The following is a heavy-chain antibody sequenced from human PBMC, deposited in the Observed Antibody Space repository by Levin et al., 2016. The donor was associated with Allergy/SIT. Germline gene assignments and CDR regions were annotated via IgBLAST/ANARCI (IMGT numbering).Heavy chain of an antibody. CDR2: ISGRGTNI. D-gene: IGHD2-2*02. J-gene: IGHJ4*02. CDR1: GFTFSDFY. V-gene: IGHV3-11*01. Sequence: GGSLRLSCAASGFTFSDFYMSWIRQAPGKGLEWVSYISGRGTNIYYADSVKGRFTISRDNAENSLYLQMNSLRAEDTALYYCARYTTDLGVDYWGQGTLLTVSS. CDR3: ARYTTDLGVDY.